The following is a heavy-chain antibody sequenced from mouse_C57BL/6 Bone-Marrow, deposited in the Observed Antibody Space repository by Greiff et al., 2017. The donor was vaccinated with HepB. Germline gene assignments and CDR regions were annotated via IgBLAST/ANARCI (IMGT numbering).Heavy chain of an antibody. Sequence: VQLQQSGAELVRPGASVKLSCKASGYTFTDYYINWVKQRPGQGLEWIARIYPGSGNTYYNEKFKGKATLTAEKSSSTAYMQLSGLTSEDSAVYFCAREGVRHFDYWGQGTTLTVSS. V-gene: IGHV1-76*01. CDR3: AREGVRHFDY. CDR2: IYPGSGNT. CDR1: GYTFTDYY. J-gene: IGHJ2*01. D-gene: IGHD1-2*01.